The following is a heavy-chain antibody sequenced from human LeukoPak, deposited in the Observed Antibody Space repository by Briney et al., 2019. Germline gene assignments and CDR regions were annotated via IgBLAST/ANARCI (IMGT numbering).Heavy chain of an antibody. CDR3: ARAPRNSSTMLDS. CDR1: GYTFTSYD. V-gene: IGHV1-8*01. Sequence: GASVKVSCKASGYTFTSYDINWVRQATGQGLEWMGLINPDGGSTAYAHRFQGRVIMTRDTSTSTAYMDLSSLRSEDTAVYHCARAPRNSSTMLDSWGQGTLVTVSS. CDR2: INPDGGST. J-gene: IGHJ5*01. D-gene: IGHD6-13*01.